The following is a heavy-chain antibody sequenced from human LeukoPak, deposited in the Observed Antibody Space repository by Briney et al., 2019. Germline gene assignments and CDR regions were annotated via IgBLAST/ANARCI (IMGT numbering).Heavy chain of an antibody. J-gene: IGHJ4*02. CDR1: GFTFSDHH. CDR3: AAIRGIMGY. D-gene: IGHD3-10*01. V-gene: IGHV3-72*01. CDR2: VRDKVDGYTT. Sequence: GGSLRLSCAASGFTFSDHHMDWVRQAPGRGLEWVGRVRDKVDGYTTEYAASVKGRFTISRDDSKNSLYLQMNSLKTEDTAVYYCAAIRGIMGYWGQGTLVTVSS.